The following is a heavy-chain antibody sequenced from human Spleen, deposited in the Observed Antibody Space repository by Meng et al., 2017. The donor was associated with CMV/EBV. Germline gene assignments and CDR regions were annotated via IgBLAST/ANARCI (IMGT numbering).Heavy chain of an antibody. CDR1: GYTFTGYY. J-gene: IGHJ6*02. CDR2: INPNSGGT. Sequence: ASVKVSCKASGYTFTGYYMFWVRQAPGQGLEWMGWINPNSGGTNYAQNFQGRVTMTRDTSISTAYMELSRLRSDDTAVYYCARGLGCGSASCNYYYGLDVWGQGTTVTVSS. V-gene: IGHV1-2*02. CDR3: ARGLGCGSASCNYYYGLDV. D-gene: IGHD2-2*01.